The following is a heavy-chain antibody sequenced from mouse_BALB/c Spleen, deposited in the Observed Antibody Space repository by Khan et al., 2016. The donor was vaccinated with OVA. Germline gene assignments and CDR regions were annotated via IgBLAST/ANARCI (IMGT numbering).Heavy chain of an antibody. CDR2: MHFSGRT. Sequence: EVELVESGPDLVEPSPSLSLTCTVTGFSITSDYSWHWIRQFPGNKLELRGYMHFSGRTNYNPSLKSRISITRDSSRNQFFLQLNSLTTEDSATYYCSIFDYGGIDVWGQGTTLTVSS. CDR1: GFSITSDYS. D-gene: IGHD1-1*02. V-gene: IGHV3-1*02. CDR3: SIFDYGGIDV. J-gene: IGHJ2*01.